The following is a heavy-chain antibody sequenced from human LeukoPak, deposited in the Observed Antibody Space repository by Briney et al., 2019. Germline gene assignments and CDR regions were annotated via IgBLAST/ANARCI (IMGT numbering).Heavy chain of an antibody. Sequence: GGSLRLSCVASGFTFSSYRMNWVRQAPGKGLEWVSSISGSSTFIYYAASVKGRFTISRDNAKNSLYLQMNSLRAGDTAVYYCARDSGVYDYSPNSWGQGTLVTVSS. V-gene: IGHV3-21*01. D-gene: IGHD5/OR15-5a*01. CDR1: GFTFSSYR. CDR2: ISGSSTFI. J-gene: IGHJ4*02. CDR3: ARDSGVYDYSPNS.